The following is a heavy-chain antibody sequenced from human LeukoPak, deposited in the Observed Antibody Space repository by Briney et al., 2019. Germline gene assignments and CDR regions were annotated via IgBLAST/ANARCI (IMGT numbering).Heavy chain of an antibody. CDR3: ARHASYARPRGLNAFDI. D-gene: IGHD3-16*01. V-gene: IGHV5-51*01. J-gene: IGHJ3*02. CDR1: GYSFTSYW. CDR2: IYPGDSDT. Sequence: GESLKVSCKGSGYSFTSYWIGWVRQMPGKGLEWMGIIYPGDSDTRYSPSFQGQVTISADKSISTAYLQWSSLKASDTAMYYCARHASYARPRGLNAFDIWGQGTMVTVSS.